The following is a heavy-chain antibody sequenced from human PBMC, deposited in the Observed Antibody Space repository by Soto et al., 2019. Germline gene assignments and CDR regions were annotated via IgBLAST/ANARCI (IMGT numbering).Heavy chain of an antibody. J-gene: IGHJ4*02. Sequence: GGSLRLSCAASGFTFSDHYMDWVRQAPGKGLEWVARSRDRANSYSTEYTASVQGRFTISRDDSKNSLYLQMSGLKTDDTAVYYCATSGSYQPFDSWGQGTLVTVSS. V-gene: IGHV3-72*01. CDR2: SRDRANSYST. CDR3: ATSGSYQPFDS. D-gene: IGHD1-26*01. CDR1: GFTFSDHY.